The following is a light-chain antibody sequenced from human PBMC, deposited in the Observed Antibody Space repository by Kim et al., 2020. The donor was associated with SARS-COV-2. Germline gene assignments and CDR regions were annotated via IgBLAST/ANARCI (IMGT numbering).Light chain of an antibody. Sequence: GQRVSSCCSGSTSNIGSNSENWYRQIPGTAPRPLIYRNSQRPSGVPDRFSGSKSGTSASLAISGLQSEDEADYNCAAWDDSLNALIFGGGTQLTVL. CDR3: AAWDDSLNALI. CDR2: RNS. CDR1: TSNIGSNS. V-gene: IGLV1-44*01. J-gene: IGLJ2*01.